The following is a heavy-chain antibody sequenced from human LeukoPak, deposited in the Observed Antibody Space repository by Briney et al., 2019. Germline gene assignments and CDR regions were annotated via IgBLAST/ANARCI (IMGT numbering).Heavy chain of an antibody. CDR1: GYTLTELS. Sequence: ASVKVSCKVSGYTLTELSMHWVRQAPGKGLEWMGGFDPEDGETIYAQKFQGRVTITADKSTSTAYMELSSLRSEDTAVYYCAREERDIVVVVAATGLYNWFDPWGQGTLVTVSS. V-gene: IGHV1-24*01. D-gene: IGHD2-15*01. J-gene: IGHJ5*02. CDR3: AREERDIVVVVAATGLYNWFDP. CDR2: FDPEDGET.